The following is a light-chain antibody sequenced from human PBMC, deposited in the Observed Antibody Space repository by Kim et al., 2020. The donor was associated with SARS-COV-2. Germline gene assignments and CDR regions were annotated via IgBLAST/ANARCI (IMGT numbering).Light chain of an antibody. CDR1: QDINNY. CDR3: RRYYSAPWT. CDR2: SAS. V-gene: IGKV1-27*01. Sequence: DSRMTQSPSSLSASVGDRVTISCRASQDINNYLAWYQHKPGKAPKLLIYSASVLQVGVPSRFSGSGSGTDFTLTISNLQPEDVATYYCRRYYSAPWTFGQGTKVDIK. J-gene: IGKJ1*01.